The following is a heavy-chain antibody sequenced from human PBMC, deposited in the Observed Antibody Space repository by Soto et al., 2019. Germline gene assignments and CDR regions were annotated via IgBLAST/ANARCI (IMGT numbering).Heavy chain of an antibody. CDR3: AKDQGSSWYEIDY. D-gene: IGHD6-13*01. V-gene: IGHV3-23*01. CDR1: GFTFSNYA. CDR2: ISGSGGST. J-gene: IGHJ4*02. Sequence: EVQLLESGGGLVQPGGSLRLSCAASGFTFSNYAVTWVRQAPGKGLEWVSTISGSGGSTYYADSVKGRFTISRDNSKNPLYPQMNSLRAEDTAVYYCAKDQGSSWYEIDYWGQGTLFTVAS.